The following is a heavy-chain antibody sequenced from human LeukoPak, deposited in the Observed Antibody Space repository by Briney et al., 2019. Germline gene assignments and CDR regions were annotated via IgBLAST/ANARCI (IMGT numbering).Heavy chain of an antibody. J-gene: IGHJ5*02. CDR2: IYYSGST. Sequence: SETLSVTCTVSGGSISSSIYYWGWIRQPPGKGLGWIGSIYYSGSTYYNPSLKSRVTISVDTSKNQFSLNLTSVTAADTAVYYCARHTYYGSSGYYYHWFDPWGQGALVTVSS. CDR3: ARHTYYGSSGYYYHWFDP. V-gene: IGHV4-39*07. D-gene: IGHD3-22*01. CDR1: GGSISSSIYY.